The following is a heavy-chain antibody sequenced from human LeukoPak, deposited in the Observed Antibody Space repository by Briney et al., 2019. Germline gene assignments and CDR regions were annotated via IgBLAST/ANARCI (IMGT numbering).Heavy chain of an antibody. CDR3: ARDGGYYDSSGIPY. CDR1: GGTFSSYA. V-gene: IGHV1-69*13. D-gene: IGHD3-22*01. Sequence: SVKVSCKASGGTFSSYAISWVRQAPGQGLEWMGGIIPIFGTANYAQKFQGRVTITADESTSTAYMELRSLRSEDTAVYYCARDGGYYDSSGIPYWGQGTLVTVSS. J-gene: IGHJ4*02. CDR2: IIPIFGTA.